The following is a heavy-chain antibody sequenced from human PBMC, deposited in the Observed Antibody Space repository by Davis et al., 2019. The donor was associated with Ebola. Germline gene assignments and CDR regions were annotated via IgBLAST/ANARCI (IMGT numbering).Heavy chain of an antibody. J-gene: IGHJ5*02. CDR3: ARQAGAAWIDP. CDR1: GGSFSGYY. V-gene: IGHV4-34*01. CDR2: INHSGST. D-gene: IGHD6-25*01. Sequence: SETLSLTCAVYGGSFSGYYWCWIRQPPGKGLEWIGEINHSGSTNYNPSLKSRVTISVDTSKNQFSLKLSSVTAADTAVYYCARQAGAAWIDPWGQGTLVTVSS.